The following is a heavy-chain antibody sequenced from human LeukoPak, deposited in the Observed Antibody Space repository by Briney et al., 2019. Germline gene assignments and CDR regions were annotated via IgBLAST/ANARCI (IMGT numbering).Heavy chain of an antibody. CDR3: ASLPSLCGYEPHDYYGMDV. D-gene: IGHD5-12*01. CDR1: GGSISSGDYF. CDR2: IYYSGST. V-gene: IGHV4-30-4*01. J-gene: IGHJ6*02. Sequence: SETLSLTCTVSGGSISSGDYFWSWSRQPPGKGLEWIGYIYYSGSTYYNPSLKSRVTISVDTSKKQFSLKLSSVTDADTAVYYCASLPSLCGYEPHDYYGMDVWGQGTTVTVSS.